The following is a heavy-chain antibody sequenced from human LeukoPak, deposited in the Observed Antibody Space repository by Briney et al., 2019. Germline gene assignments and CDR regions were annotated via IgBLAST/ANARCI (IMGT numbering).Heavy chain of an antibody. V-gene: IGHV4-4*07. CDR1: DGSISYYY. J-gene: IGHJ6*02. Sequence: PSETLSLTCTVSDGSISYYYWSWIRQLAGKGLEWIGRIYVGGSTNYSPSLKSRVSMSLDKSKNQSSSKLISVSAADTAVYYCARWHMNSQDVWGRGTAVTVS. CDR2: IYVGGST. CDR3: ARWHMNSQDV. D-gene: IGHD4-23*01.